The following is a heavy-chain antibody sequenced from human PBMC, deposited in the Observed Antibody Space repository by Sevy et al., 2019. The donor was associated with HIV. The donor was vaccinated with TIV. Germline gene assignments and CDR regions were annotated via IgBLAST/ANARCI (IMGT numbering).Heavy chain of an antibody. D-gene: IGHD2-21*01. Sequence: ASVKVSCKASGGTFSSYAISWVRQAPGQGLEWMGGIIPIFGTANYAQKFQGRVTITADESTSTAYMELSSLRSEDTAVYYFAKSPYSDGYNPQASWFDPWGQGTRVTVSS. CDR3: AKSPYSDGYNPQASWFDP. CDR2: IIPIFGTA. CDR1: GGTFSSYA. J-gene: IGHJ5*02. V-gene: IGHV1-69*13.